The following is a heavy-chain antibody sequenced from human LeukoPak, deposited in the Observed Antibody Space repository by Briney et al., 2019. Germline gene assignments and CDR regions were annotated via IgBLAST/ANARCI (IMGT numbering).Heavy chain of an antibody. Sequence: GASVKVSCKASGYTFTSYYMHWVRQAPGQGLEWMGIINPSGGSTSYAQKFQGRVTMTRDTSTSTVYMELSSLRSEDTAVYYCARGYSSSWYPGYYYYGMDVWGQGTTVTVSS. V-gene: IGHV1-46*01. CDR2: INPSGGST. D-gene: IGHD6-13*01. CDR3: ARGYSSSWYPGYYYYGMDV. CDR1: GYTFTSYY. J-gene: IGHJ6*02.